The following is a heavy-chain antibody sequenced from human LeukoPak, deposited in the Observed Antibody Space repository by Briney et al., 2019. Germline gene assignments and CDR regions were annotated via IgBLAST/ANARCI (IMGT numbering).Heavy chain of an antibody. CDR2: IKHDGSEK. D-gene: IGHD1-26*01. CDR1: GFTFRNYW. J-gene: IGHJ4*02. CDR3: ASGWDLRNFDY. Sequence: PGGSLRLSCAASGFTFRNYWMSWVRQAPGKGLEWVANIKHDGSEKYYVDSVKDRFTISRDNAKSSLYLQMNSLRAEDPAVYYCASGWDLRNFDYWGQGTLVTVSS. V-gene: IGHV3-7*01.